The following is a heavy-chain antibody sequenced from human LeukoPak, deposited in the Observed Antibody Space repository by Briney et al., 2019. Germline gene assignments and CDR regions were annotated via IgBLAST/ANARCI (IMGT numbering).Heavy chain of an antibody. CDR3: TTYPMVYAMNY. D-gene: IGHD2-8*01. V-gene: IGHV1-69*13. J-gene: IGHJ4*02. Sequence: ASVKVSCKASGGTFSSYAISWVRQAPGQGLEWMGGIIPIFGTANYAQKFQGRVTITADESTSTAYMELSSLRSEDTAVYYCTTYPMVYAMNYWGQGTLVTVSS. CDR2: IIPIFGTA. CDR1: GGTFSSYA.